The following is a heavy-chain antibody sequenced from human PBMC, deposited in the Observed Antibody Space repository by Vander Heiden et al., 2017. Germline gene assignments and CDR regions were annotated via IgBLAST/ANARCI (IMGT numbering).Heavy chain of an antibody. CDR3: ARVIQAKYYYGMDV. D-gene: IGHD5-18*01. CDR1: GSTFTSYD. Sequence: QVQLVQSGAEVKMPGASVKVSCKASGSTFTSYDINWVRQATGQGLEWMGWMNPNSGNTGYAQKCQGRVTMTRNTSISTAYMELSSLRSEDTAVYYCARVIQAKYYYGMDVWGQGTTVTVSS. V-gene: IGHV1-8*01. CDR2: MNPNSGNT. J-gene: IGHJ6*02.